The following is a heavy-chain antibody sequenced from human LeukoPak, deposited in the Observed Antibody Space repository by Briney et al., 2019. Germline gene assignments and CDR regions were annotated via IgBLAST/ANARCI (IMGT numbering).Heavy chain of an antibody. CDR3: ARDPAPIMITFGGVYYYFDY. Sequence: ASVKVSCKASGYTFTGYYMHWVRQAPGQGLEWMGRINPNSGGTNYAQKFQGRVTMTRDTSISTAYMELSRLRSDDTAVYYCARDPAPIMITFGGVYYYFDYWGQGTLVTVSS. CDR2: INPNSGGT. CDR1: GYTFTGYY. D-gene: IGHD3-16*01. J-gene: IGHJ4*02. V-gene: IGHV1-2*06.